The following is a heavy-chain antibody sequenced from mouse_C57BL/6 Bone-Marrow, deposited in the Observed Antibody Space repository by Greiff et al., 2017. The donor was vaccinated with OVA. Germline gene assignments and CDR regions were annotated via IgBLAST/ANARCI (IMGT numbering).Heavy chain of an antibody. CDR1: GFTFSSYG. D-gene: IGHD1-3*01. CDR2: ISSGGSYT. V-gene: IGHV5-6*01. CDR3: ARSGGRGYFDY. J-gene: IGHJ2*01. Sequence: EVNVVESGGDLVKPGGSLKLSCAASGFTFSSYGMSWVRQTPDKRLEWVATISSGGSYTYYPDSVKGRFTISRDNAKNTLYLQMSSLKSEDTAMYYCARSGGRGYFDYWGQGTTLTVSS.